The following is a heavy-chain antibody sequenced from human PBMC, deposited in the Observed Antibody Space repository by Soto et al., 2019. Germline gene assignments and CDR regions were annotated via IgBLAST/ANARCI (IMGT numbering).Heavy chain of an antibody. CDR3: AIGRGGVVAATFAY. Sequence: QVQLQESGPGLVKPSQTLSLTCTVSGGSISSGGYYWSWIRQHPGKGLEWIGYIYYSGSTYYNPSLKTRVTISVDTSKNQFSLKLSSVTAADTAVYYWAIGRGGVVAATFAYWGQGTLVTVSS. CDR1: GGSISSGGYY. CDR2: IYYSGST. D-gene: IGHD2-15*01. V-gene: IGHV4-31*03. J-gene: IGHJ4*02.